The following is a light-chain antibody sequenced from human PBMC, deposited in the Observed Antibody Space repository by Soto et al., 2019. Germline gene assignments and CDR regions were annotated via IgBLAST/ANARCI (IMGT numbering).Light chain of an antibody. V-gene: IGLV2-23*01. CDR1: SSDVGSDNI. CDR3: CSYAGSNSWV. CDR2: EGN. Sequence: QSALTQPASVSGSPGQSITVSCTGTSSDVGSDNIVSWYQQHPGEAPKVMIYEGNKRPSGVSDRFSGSKSGNTASLTISGLQADDEADYYCCSYAGSNSWVFGGGTKLTVL. J-gene: IGLJ3*02.